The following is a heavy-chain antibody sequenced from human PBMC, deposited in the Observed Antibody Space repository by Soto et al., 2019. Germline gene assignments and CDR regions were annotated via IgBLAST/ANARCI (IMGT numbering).Heavy chain of an antibody. CDR3: ARVNATIVGIDAFDI. J-gene: IGHJ3*02. CDR1: GGTFSSYA. Sequence: ASVKVSCKASGGTFSSYAISWVRQAPGQGLEWMGGIIPIFGTANYAQKFQGRVTITADESTSTAYMELSSLRSEDTAVYYCARVNATIVGIDAFDIWGQGTMVTVSS. CDR2: IIPIFGTA. D-gene: IGHD3-22*01. V-gene: IGHV1-69*13.